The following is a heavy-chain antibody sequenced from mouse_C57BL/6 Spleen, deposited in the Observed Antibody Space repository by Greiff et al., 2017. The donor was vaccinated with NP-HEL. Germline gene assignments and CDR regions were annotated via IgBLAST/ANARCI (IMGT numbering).Heavy chain of an antibody. CDR3: ARRWLLLSYWYFDV. CDR1: GYAFSSYW. Sequence: LVESGAELVKPGASVKISCKASGYAFSSYWMNWVKQRPGKGLEWIGQIYPGDGDTNYNGKFKGKATLTADKTSSTAYMQLSSLTAEDSAVYFCARRWLLLSYWYFDVWGTGTTVTVSS. V-gene: IGHV1-80*01. D-gene: IGHD2-3*01. CDR2: IYPGDGDT. J-gene: IGHJ1*03.